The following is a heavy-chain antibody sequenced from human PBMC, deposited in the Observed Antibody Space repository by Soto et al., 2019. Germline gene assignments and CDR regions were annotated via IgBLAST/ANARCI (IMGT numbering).Heavy chain of an antibody. V-gene: IGHV1-18*04. Sequence: QVQLVQSGAEVKKPGASVKVSCKASGYTFTSYGISWVRQAPGQGLEWMGWISAYNGNTNYAQKLQGRVTMTTDTSTSTAYMELRSLRSDDTAVYYCARGAPSGYCSSTSCYRGPRWLRSANDYWGQGTLVTVSS. D-gene: IGHD2-2*01. J-gene: IGHJ4*02. CDR3: ARGAPSGYCSSTSCYRGPRWLRSANDY. CDR1: GYTFTSYG. CDR2: ISAYNGNT.